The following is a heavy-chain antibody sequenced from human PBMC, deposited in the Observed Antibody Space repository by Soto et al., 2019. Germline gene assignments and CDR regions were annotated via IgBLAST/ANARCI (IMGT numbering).Heavy chain of an antibody. CDR3: ARDKSSGWQPFDY. V-gene: IGHV3-30-3*01. Sequence: GGSLRLSCAASGFTFSSYAMHWVRQAPGKGLEWVAVISYDGSNKYYADSVKGRFTISRDNSKNTLYLQMNSLRAEDTAVYYCARDKSSGWQPFDYWGQGTLVTVSS. D-gene: IGHD6-19*01. CDR1: GFTFSSYA. CDR2: ISYDGSNK. J-gene: IGHJ4*02.